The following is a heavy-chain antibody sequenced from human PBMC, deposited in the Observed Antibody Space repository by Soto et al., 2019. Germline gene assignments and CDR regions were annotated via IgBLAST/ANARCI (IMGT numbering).Heavy chain of an antibody. D-gene: IGHD3-10*01. V-gene: IGHV4-34*01. CDR1: GGFLSESY. CDR3: ASMVRGGERAFDI. J-gene: IGHJ3*02. Sequence: PSETLSLTCAVYGGFLSESYWASIRQPPGKGLEWIGEINHVGGTNYTPSLKSRVTMSVDTSQNQFSLRLISVTAADTAVYYCASMVRGGERAFDIWGQGTMVTV. CDR2: INHVGGT.